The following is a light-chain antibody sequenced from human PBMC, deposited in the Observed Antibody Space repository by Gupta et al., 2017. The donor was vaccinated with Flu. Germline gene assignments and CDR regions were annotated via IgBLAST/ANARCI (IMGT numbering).Light chain of an antibody. Sequence: PGTLSLSPGERATLSCRASQSIPTNYLAWYQQKPGQAPRLLIFGASSRATAITDRFSGSGSGTDFSLTISTLEPEDSAVYYCQQYGRSPTFGQGTRLEIK. CDR3: QQYGRSPT. J-gene: IGKJ5*01. CDR2: GAS. V-gene: IGKV3-20*01. CDR1: QSIPTNY.